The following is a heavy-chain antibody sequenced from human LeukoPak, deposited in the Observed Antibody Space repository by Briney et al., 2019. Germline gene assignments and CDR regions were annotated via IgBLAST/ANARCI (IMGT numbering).Heavy chain of an antibody. Sequence: GRSLRLSCAASGFTVSSNYMNWVRQAPGKGLEWVSVIDSDGSTYYADSVKGRLTISRDNSKNTVSLQMNSLRAEDTAVYYCARERDGMDVWGQGTTVTVSS. CDR1: GFTVSSNY. CDR3: ARERDGMDV. V-gene: IGHV3-66*01. J-gene: IGHJ6*02. CDR2: IDSDGST.